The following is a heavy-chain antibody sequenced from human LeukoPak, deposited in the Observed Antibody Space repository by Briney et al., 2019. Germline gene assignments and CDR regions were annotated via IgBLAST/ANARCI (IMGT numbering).Heavy chain of an antibody. J-gene: IGHJ6*03. V-gene: IGHV4-4*07. Sequence: PSETLSLTCAVYGGSFSGYYWSWIRQPAGKGLEWIGRIYTSGSTNYNPSLKSRVTMSVDTSKNQFSLKLSSVTAADTAVYYCARDLRWNYRYYYYMDVWGKGTTVTVSS. D-gene: IGHD1-7*01. CDR2: IYTSGST. CDR1: GGSFSGYY. CDR3: ARDLRWNYRYYYYMDV.